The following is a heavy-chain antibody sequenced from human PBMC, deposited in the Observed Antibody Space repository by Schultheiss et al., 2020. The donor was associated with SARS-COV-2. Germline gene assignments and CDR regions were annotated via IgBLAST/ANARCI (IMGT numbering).Heavy chain of an antibody. Sequence: ASVKVSCKASGYTFTGYYMHWVRQAPGQGLEWMGRINPNSGGTNYAQKFQGRVTMTRNTSISTAYMELSSLRSEDTAVYYCARDQRCSGGSCFSANFDYWGQGTLVTVSS. CDR1: GYTFTGYY. CDR2: INPNSGGT. CDR3: ARDQRCSGGSCFSANFDY. V-gene: IGHV1-2*06. D-gene: IGHD2-15*01. J-gene: IGHJ4*02.